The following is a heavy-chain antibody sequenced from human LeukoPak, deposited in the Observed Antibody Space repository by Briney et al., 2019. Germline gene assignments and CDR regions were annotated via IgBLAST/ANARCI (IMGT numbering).Heavy chain of an antibody. CDR3: ARDPPSCPLC. D-gene: IGHD2-2*01. Sequence: PSETLSLTCTVSGGSISSSSYYWGWIRQPPGKGLEWIGSIYYSGSTYYNPSLKSRVTISVDTSKNQFSLKLSSVTAADTAVYYCARDPPSCPLCWGQGTLVTVSS. J-gene: IGHJ4*02. V-gene: IGHV4-39*07. CDR1: GGSISSSSYY. CDR2: IYYSGST.